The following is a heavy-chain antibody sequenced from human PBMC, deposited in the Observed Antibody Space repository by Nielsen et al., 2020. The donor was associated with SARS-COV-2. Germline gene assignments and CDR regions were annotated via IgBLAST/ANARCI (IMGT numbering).Heavy chain of an antibody. CDR3: ARSNSGYELGREMDV. V-gene: IGHV1-2*06. Sequence: ASVKVSCKASGYTFTGYYIHWVRQAPGRGLEWMGRIDPNSGGTNYAQKFQGRVTMTRDTSISTAYMELSSLRSEDTAVYYCARSNSGYELGREMDVWGQGTTVTVSS. CDR1: GYTFTGYY. J-gene: IGHJ6*02. D-gene: IGHD5-12*01. CDR2: IDPNSGGT.